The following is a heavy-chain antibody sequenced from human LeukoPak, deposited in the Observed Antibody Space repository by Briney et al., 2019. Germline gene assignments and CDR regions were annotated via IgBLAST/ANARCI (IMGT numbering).Heavy chain of an antibody. V-gene: IGHV3-74*01. J-gene: IGHJ4*02. CDR3: ARRDYLDN. Sequence: SGGSLRLTCAASGFTFNRYWMYWVRQAPGKGLVWVSRIDSDGISTNYADSVKGRFTISRDNAKNTLFLQMNSLRAEDTAVYFCARRDYLDNWGQGTLVTVSS. CDR2: IDSDGIST. D-gene: IGHD5-24*01. CDR1: GFTFNRYW.